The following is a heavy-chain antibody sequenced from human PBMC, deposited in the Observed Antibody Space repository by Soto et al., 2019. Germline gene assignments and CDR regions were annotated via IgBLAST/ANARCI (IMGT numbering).Heavy chain of an antibody. V-gene: IGHV3-30*09. Sequence: GGPLRLSCAASGFTFITYGMHWVRQAPGKGLEWVAFISYDGNNKDYADSVKGRFDISRDNSKKTLYLHMNSLRLEDTAVYYCASPLYCNGGNCYAGFDYWGRGALVTVSS. CDR1: GFTFITYG. CDR3: ASPLYCNGGNCYAGFDY. D-gene: IGHD2-15*01. CDR2: ISYDGNNK. J-gene: IGHJ4*02.